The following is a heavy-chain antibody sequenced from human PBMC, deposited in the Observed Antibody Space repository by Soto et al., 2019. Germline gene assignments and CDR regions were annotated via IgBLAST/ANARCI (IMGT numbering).Heavy chain of an antibody. D-gene: IGHD1-1*01. V-gene: IGHV3-23*01. Sequence: EVQLLESGGGLVQPGGSLRLSCAASGFTFSSYAMTWVRQAPGKGLEWVSAIVVSGGSTYYADSVKGRFTISRDNSKNTLYLQMNSLRAEDTAVYYCAKISRPADSNLNWGQGPLVTVSS. CDR2: IVVSGGST. CDR3: AKISRPADSNLN. J-gene: IGHJ4*02. CDR1: GFTFSSYA.